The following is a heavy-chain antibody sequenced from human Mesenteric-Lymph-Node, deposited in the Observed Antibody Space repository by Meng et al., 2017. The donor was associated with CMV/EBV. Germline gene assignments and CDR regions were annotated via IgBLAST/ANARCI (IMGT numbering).Heavy chain of an antibody. D-gene: IGHD5-24*01. J-gene: IGHJ6*03. CDR2: ISSSSSTI. Sequence: GESLKISCAASGFTFSSYSMNWVRQAPGKGLEWVSYISSSSSTIYYADSVKGRFTISRDNAKNSLYLQMNSLRAEDTAVYYCARRMAPRRDGHSVEEEEEGREGGGKG. CDR1: GFTFSSYS. CDR3: ARRMAPRRDGHSVEEEEEGREG. V-gene: IGHV3-48*04.